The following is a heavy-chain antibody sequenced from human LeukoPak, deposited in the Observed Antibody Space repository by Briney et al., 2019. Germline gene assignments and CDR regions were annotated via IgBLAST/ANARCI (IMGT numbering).Heavy chain of an antibody. CDR1: GFTFNSHA. CDR3: AKGKGYSSSSSDH. D-gene: IGHD6-6*01. J-gene: IGHJ5*02. Sequence: GGSLRLSCAASGFTFNSHAMNWVRQAPGKGLEWVSAISGSDGSTYYADSVKGRFTISRDNSKNTLYLQKNSLRAEDTAVYHCAKGKGYSSSSSDHWGQGTLVTVSS. V-gene: IGHV3-23*01. CDR2: ISGSDGST.